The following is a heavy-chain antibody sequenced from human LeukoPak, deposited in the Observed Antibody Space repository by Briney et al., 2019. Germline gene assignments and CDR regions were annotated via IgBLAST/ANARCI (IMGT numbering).Heavy chain of an antibody. Sequence: SETLSLTCTVSGGSISSYYWSWIRQPPGKGLEWIGYIYYSGSTNYNPSLKSRVTISVDTSKNQFSLKLSSVTAADTAVYYCAGSGPLLWFGEFTGYFDYWGQGTLVTVSS. J-gene: IGHJ4*02. D-gene: IGHD3-10*01. V-gene: IGHV4-59*01. CDR1: GGSISSYY. CDR2: IYYSGST. CDR3: AGSGPLLWFGEFTGYFDY.